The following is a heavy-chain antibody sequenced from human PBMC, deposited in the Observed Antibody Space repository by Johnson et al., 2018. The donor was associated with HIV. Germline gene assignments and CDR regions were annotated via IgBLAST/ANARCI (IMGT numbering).Heavy chain of an antibody. Sequence: RFTISRDDSKNTLYLQMNSLKTEDTAVYYCTKRVTVVISSSDAFDIWGQGTMVTVSS. CDR3: TKRVTVVISSSDAFDI. J-gene: IGHJ3*02. V-gene: IGHV3-15*01. D-gene: IGHD3-22*01.